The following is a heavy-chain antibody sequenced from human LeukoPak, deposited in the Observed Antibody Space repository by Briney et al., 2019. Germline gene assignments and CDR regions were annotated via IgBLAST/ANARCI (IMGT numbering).Heavy chain of an antibody. CDR3: AKTGQFDY. J-gene: IGHJ4*02. CDR1: GFTFSSYA. D-gene: IGHD7-27*01. CDR2: ITGSGGNT. Sequence: SGGSLRLSCVASGFTFSSYAMSWVRLAPGKGLEWVSTITGSGGNTFYADPVKGRFAVSRDNSKNTLYLQMNSLRAEDTAVYYCAKTGQFDYWGQGTLVTVSS. V-gene: IGHV3-23*01.